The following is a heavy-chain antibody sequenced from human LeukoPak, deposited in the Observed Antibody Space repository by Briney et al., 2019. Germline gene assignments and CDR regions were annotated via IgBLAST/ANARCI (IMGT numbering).Heavy chain of an antibody. Sequence: ETLSLTCTVSGGSISSFYWSWIRQPPGKGLEWVSSISASGSYIYYADSLKGRFTISRDNTKNSLFLQMNSLRAEDTAVYYCARDSPGTTASDYWGQGTLVTVSS. V-gene: IGHV3-21*01. D-gene: IGHD1-1*01. CDR3: ARDSPGTTASDY. J-gene: IGHJ4*02. CDR1: GGSISSFY. CDR2: ISASGSYI.